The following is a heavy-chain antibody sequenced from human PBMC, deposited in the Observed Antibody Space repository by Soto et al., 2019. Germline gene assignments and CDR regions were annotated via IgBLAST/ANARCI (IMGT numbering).Heavy chain of an antibody. J-gene: IGHJ3*02. Sequence: EVQLEESGGGLVQPGGSLRLSCAASGFTFSSHWTHWVRQAPGKGLVWVSRINGGGTTTGYADSVKGRFTISRDNAKNTLYLQMNSLRAEDTAVYYCAGAVADTRNALDIWGQGTLVTVSS. D-gene: IGHD6-19*01. CDR3: AGAVADTRNALDI. V-gene: IGHV3-74*01. CDR1: GFTFSSHW. CDR2: INGGGTTT.